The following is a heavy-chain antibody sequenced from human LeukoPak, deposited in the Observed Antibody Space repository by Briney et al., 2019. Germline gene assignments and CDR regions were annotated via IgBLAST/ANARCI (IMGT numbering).Heavy chain of an antibody. J-gene: IGHJ4*02. CDR1: GYSFTSYW. V-gene: IGHV5-10-1*01. CDR2: IDPSDSYT. D-gene: IGHD6-13*01. Sequence: GESLKISCKGSGYSFTSYWISWVRQMPGKGLEWMGRIDPSDSYTNYSPSFQGHFTIAADKSISTAYLQWSSLKASDTAMYYCARPAAGGDDYWGQGTLVTVSS. CDR3: ARPAAGGDDY.